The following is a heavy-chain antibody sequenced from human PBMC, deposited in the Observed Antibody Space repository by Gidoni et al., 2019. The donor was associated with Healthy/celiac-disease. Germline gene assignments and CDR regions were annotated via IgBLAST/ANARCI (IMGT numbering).Heavy chain of an antibody. CDR3: ARPNYDFWSGYWPPSY. J-gene: IGHJ4*02. V-gene: IGHV1-2*02. D-gene: IGHD3-3*01. CDR1: GYTFTGYY. Sequence: QVQLVQSGAEVKKPGASVKVSCKASGYTFTGYYMHWVRQAPGQGLEWMGWINPNSGGTNYAQKFQGRVTMTRDTSISTAYMELSRLRSDDTAVYYCARPNYDFWSGYWPPSYWGQGTLVTVSS. CDR2: INPNSGGT.